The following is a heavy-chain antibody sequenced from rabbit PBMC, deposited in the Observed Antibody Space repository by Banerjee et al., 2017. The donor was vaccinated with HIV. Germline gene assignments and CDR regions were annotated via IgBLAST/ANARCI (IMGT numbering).Heavy chain of an antibody. V-gene: IGHV1S45*01. CDR2: IYAGSSGNT. D-gene: IGHD6-1*01. CDR3: VRENYAYGYDGYAYARLDL. Sequence: QEQLVESGGGLVKPGASLTLTCTASGFSFSSSYWICWVRQAPGKGLEWIACIYAGSSGNTYYASWVNGRFTISSHNAQNTLYLQLNSLTAADTATYFCVRENYAYGYDGYAYARLDLWGPGTLVTVS. CDR1: GFSFSSSYW. J-gene: IGHJ3*01.